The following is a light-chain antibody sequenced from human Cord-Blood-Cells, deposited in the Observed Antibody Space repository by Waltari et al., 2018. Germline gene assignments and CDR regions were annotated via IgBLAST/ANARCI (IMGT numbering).Light chain of an antibody. CDR3: QQSYSTPWT. Sequence: DIQLNQSPSSLSASVGDRVTITGRASQSISSYLNWYQQKPGKAPKLLIYAASSLQSGVPSRFSGSGSGTDFTLTISSLQPEDFATYYCQQSYSTPWTFGQGTKVEIK. CDR2: AAS. V-gene: IGKV1-39*01. J-gene: IGKJ1*01. CDR1: QSISSY.